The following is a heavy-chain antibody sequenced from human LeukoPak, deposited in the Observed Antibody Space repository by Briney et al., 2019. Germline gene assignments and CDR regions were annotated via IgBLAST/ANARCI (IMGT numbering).Heavy chain of an antibody. CDR3: AKDTMFYDILTGYPHFDY. D-gene: IGHD3-9*01. CDR2: ISGSGDNT. V-gene: IGHV3-23*01. CDR1: GFNFSSFA. Sequence: GGSLRLSCAASGFNFSSFAMSWVRQAPGKGLEWVSAISGSGDNTHYADSVKGRFTISRDNSKNTLYLKMNTLRAEDTAVYYCAKDTMFYDILTGYPHFDYWGQGTLVTVSS. J-gene: IGHJ4*02.